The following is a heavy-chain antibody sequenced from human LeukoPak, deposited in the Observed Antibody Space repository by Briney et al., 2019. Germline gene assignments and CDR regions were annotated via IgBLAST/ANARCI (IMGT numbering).Heavy chain of an antibody. CDR1: GGSISSGGYY. Sequence: TLSLTCTVSGGSISSGGYYWSWIRQHPGKGLEWIGYIYYSGSTYYNPSLKSRVTISVDTSKNQFSLKLSSVTAADTAVYYCARDTDYGDYGIFDYWAREPWSPSPQ. V-gene: IGHV4-31*03. CDR3: ARDTDYGDYGIFDY. CDR2: IYYSGST. D-gene: IGHD4-17*01. J-gene: IGHJ4*02.